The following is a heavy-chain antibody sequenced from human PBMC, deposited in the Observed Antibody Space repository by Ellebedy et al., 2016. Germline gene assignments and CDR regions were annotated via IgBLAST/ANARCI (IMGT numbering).Heavy chain of an antibody. CDR1: GFSFSSYG. CDR2: ISGSWGDI. J-gene: IGHJ4*02. CDR3: AKDQVYGSSWYGRSDY. V-gene: IGHV3-23*01. Sequence: GGSLRLSXAASGFSFSSYGMSWVRQAPGKGLEWVSSISGSWGDIYYVDSVKGRFTLSRDKSMNMVYLQMNGLRAEDTAVYYCAKDQVYGSSWYGRSDYWGQGTLVTVSS. D-gene: IGHD6-13*01.